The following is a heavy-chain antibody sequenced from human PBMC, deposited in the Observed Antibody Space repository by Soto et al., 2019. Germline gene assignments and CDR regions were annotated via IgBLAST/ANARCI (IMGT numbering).Heavy chain of an antibody. V-gene: IGHV4-38-2*01. J-gene: IGHJ6*02. D-gene: IGHD6-13*01. CDR1: SYSIRSSFY. CDR2: IYSTGNT. CDR3: RRSSRYSTDV. Sequence: SETLSLTFHTCSYSIRSSFYWGCIRQPPGKGLEWIGSIYSTGNTYYNPSLNSQVTISVDTSKNQFSLNVISVTAADTAVYYCRRSSRYSTDVWGQGTTVT.